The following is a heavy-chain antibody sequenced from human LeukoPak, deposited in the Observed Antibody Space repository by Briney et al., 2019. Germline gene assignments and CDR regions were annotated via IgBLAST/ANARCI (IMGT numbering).Heavy chain of an antibody. V-gene: IGHV4-59*01. CDR1: GGSISSYY. D-gene: IGHD5-18*01. J-gene: IGHJ4*02. Sequence: PSETLSLTCTVSGGSISSYYWSWIRQPPGKGLEWIGYIYYSGSTNYNPSLKSRVTISVDTSKNQFSLKLSSVTAADTAVYYCARDMGYNYGFFDSWGQGTLVTVSS. CDR3: ARDMGYNYGFFDS. CDR2: IYYSGST.